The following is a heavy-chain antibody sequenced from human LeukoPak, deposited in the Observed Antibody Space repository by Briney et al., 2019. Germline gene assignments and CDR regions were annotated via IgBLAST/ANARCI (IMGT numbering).Heavy chain of an antibody. CDR2: GYYRGST. CDR1: GGSIKTNY. CDR3: AREGDPGSGYNYGNWLDP. D-gene: IGHD5-12*01. Sequence: SETLSLTCIVSGGSIKTNYWSWIRQPPGKGLEWIGYGYYRGSTNYNPSLKSRVTISVDTSKNQFSLKLNSVTTADTAVYYCAREGDPGSGYNYGNWLDPWGQGTLVTVSS. J-gene: IGHJ5*02. V-gene: IGHV4-59*01.